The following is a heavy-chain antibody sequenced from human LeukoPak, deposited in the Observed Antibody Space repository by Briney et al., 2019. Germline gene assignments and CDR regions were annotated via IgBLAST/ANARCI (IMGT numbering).Heavy chain of an antibody. CDR1: GFSFSTYA. V-gene: IGHV3-23*01. CDR3: AKDKGSNYYDSSGYLDY. J-gene: IGHJ4*02. CDR2: ITATGRDT. D-gene: IGHD3-22*01. Sequence: GGSLRLSCAASGFSFSTYAMNWVRQAPGKRLEWVSSITATGRDTYYALSVKGRITISRDNAKNSLYLQMNSLRAEDMALYYCAKDKGSNYYDSSGYLDYWGQGTLVTVSS.